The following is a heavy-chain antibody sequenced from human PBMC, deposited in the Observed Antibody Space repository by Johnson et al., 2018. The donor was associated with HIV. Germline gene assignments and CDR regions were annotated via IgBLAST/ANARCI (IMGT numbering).Heavy chain of an antibody. Sequence: VQLLESGGGLVKPGGSLRLSCAASGFTFSDFYMSWIRQAPGKGLEWVSGISDSGGGTYYAESVKGRFTISRDNSKSTVYLQMNSLRVEDTAVYYCAKGDYADYVGGIDAFDIWGQGTMVTVSS. J-gene: IGHJ3*02. D-gene: IGHD4-17*01. CDR1: GFTFSDFY. CDR2: ISDSGGGT. V-gene: IGHV3-23*01. CDR3: AKGDYADYVGGIDAFDI.